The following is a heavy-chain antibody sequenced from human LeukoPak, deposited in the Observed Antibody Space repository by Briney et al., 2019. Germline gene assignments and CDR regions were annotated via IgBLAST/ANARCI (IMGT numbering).Heavy chain of an antibody. D-gene: IGHD3-3*01. J-gene: IGHJ3*02. CDR2: IKQDGSEK. CDR3: ARGSLRFLEYDI. CDR1: GFTFSSSW. Sequence: GGSLRLSCAAPGFTFSSSWMSWVRQAPGKGLEWVANIKQDGSEKYYVDSVKGRFTISRDNAKNSLYLQMNSLRAEDTAVYYCARGSLRFLEYDIWGQGTVVTVSS. V-gene: IGHV3-7*01.